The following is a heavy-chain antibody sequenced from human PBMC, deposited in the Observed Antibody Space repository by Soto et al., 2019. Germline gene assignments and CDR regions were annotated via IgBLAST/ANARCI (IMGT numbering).Heavy chain of an antibody. CDR3: ARWAGQVRDYGGPFDY. CDR2: ISTYNTNT. Sequence: ASVKVSCKASGERFTTYGISWVRQAPGQGLEWMGWISTYNTNTKYAPKFQGRLLLTTDTSTTTAHMELRSLGPDDTAVYYCARWAGQVRDYGGPFDYWGQGTLVTVSS. J-gene: IGHJ4*02. D-gene: IGHD4-17*01. V-gene: IGHV1-18*04. CDR1: GERFTTYG.